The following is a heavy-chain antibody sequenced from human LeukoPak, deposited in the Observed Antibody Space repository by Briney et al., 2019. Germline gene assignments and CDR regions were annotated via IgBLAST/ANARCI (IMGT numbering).Heavy chain of an antibody. V-gene: IGHV3-11*01. J-gene: IGHJ4*02. Sequence: GGSLRLSCEASGFTFSDYYMSWIRQAPGKGLEWVSHIKGSGPTTYYADSVRGRFTISRDNAKNSLYLQMNSLRAEDTAVYYCARRAGAYSHPYDYWGQGTLVTVSS. D-gene: IGHD4/OR15-4a*01. CDR1: GFTFSDYY. CDR2: IKGSGPTT. CDR3: ARRAGAYSHPYDY.